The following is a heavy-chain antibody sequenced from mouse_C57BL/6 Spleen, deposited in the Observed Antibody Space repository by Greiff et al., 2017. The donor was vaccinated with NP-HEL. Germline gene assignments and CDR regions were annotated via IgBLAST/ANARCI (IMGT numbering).Heavy chain of an antibody. CDR1: GYTFTDYY. Sequence: CGPELVKPGASVKISCKASGYTFTDYYINWVKQRPGQGLEWIGWIFPGSGSTYYNEKFKGKATLTVDKSSSTAYMLLSSLTSEDSAVYFCARGMLTGTRPYYFDYWGQGTTLTVSS. CDR2: IFPGSGST. V-gene: IGHV1-75*01. J-gene: IGHJ2*01. D-gene: IGHD4-1*01. CDR3: ARGMLTGTRPYYFDY.